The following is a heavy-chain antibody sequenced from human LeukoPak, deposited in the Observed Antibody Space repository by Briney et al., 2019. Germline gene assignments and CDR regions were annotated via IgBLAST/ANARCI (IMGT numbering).Heavy chain of an antibody. Sequence: SETLSLTCTVSGGSISSYYWSWIRQPPGKGLEWIGYIAYSGSTNFNPSLKSRVTISVDTSKNQFSLKLSSVTAADTAVYYCAREGTAGTNLNWFDPWGQGTLVTVSS. CDR3: AREGTAGTNLNWFDP. CDR2: IAYSGST. J-gene: IGHJ5*02. CDR1: GGSISSYY. D-gene: IGHD1-1*01. V-gene: IGHV4-59*01.